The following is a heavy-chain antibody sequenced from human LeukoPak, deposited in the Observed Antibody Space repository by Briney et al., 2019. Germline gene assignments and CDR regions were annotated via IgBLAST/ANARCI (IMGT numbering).Heavy chain of an antibody. J-gene: IGHJ5*02. V-gene: IGHV3-30*01. CDR1: GFTFSSYA. CDR3: ASIRFDP. Sequence: PGRSLRLSSAASGFTFSSYAMHWVRQAPGKGLEWVAVISYDGSNKYYADSVKGRFTTSRDNSKNTLYLQMNSLRAEDTAVYYCASIRFDPWGQGTLVTVSS. CDR2: ISYDGSNK.